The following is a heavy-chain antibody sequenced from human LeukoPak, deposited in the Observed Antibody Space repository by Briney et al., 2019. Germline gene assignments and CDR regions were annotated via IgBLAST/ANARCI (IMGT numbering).Heavy chain of an antibody. CDR2: IYHSGST. CDR1: GGPISSGGYS. D-gene: IGHD3-10*01. V-gene: IGHV4-30-2*01. J-gene: IGHJ4*02. CDR3: ARAAFGEFDY. Sequence: SETLSLACAVSGGPISSGGYSWSWIRQPPGKGLEWIGYIYHSGSTYYNPSLKSRVTISVDTSKNQFSLKLSSVTAADTAVYYCARAAFGEFDYWGQGTLVTVSS.